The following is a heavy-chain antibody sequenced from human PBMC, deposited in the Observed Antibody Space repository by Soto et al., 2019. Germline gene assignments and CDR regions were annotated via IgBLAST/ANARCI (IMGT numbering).Heavy chain of an antibody. Sequence: SVTKSLTCTVAGGSISSGDYYWSWNRKPPGKGLEWIGYIYYSGSTYYNPSLKSRVTISVDTSKNQFSLKLSSVTAADTAVYYCAREAVVVVTSSPLNWFDPWGQGTLVTVSS. CDR3: AREAVVVVTSSPLNWFDP. V-gene: IGHV4-30-4*01. CDR1: GGSISSGDYY. D-gene: IGHD3-22*01. J-gene: IGHJ5*02. CDR2: IYYSGST.